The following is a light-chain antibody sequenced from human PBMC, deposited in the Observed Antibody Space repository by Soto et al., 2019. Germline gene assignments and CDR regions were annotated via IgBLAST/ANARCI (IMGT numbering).Light chain of an antibody. CDR3: QQYGGSWT. J-gene: IGKJ1*01. CDR1: QSVSSIY. V-gene: IGKV3-20*01. Sequence: EIVLTQSPGTLSLSPGERATLSCRASQSVSSIYLAWYQQKPGQAPRLVIYGASNRATGVPDRFSGSGSRTVFSLTISRLEPEDFAVYYCQQYGGSWTFGQGTKVEIK. CDR2: GAS.